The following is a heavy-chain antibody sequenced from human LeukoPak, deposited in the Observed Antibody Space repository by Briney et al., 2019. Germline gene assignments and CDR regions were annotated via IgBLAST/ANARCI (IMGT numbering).Heavy chain of an antibody. CDR1: GYTFTSYD. D-gene: IGHD6-13*01. J-gene: IGHJ4*02. Sequence: GASVKVSCKASGYTFTSYDINWVRQATGQGLEWMGWMNPNSGNTGYAQKFQGRVTITRNTSISTAYMELSNLRSEDTAVYYCARVDSSSWDPYYFDYWGQGTLVTVSS. CDR2: MNPNSGNT. CDR3: ARVDSSSWDPYYFDY. V-gene: IGHV1-8*03.